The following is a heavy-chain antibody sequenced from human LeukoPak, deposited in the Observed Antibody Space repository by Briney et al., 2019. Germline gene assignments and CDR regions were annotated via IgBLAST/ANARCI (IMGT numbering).Heavy chain of an antibody. CDR1: GGSISSGDYY. Sequence: TSETLFLTCTVSGGSISSGDYYWSWIRQPPGKGLEWIGYIYYSGSTYYNPSLKSRVTISVDTSKNQFSLKLSSVTAADTAVYYCARFPKWIQLWFADDFDYWGQGTLVTVSS. J-gene: IGHJ4*02. V-gene: IGHV4-30-4*01. D-gene: IGHD5-18*01. CDR3: ARFPKWIQLWFADDFDY. CDR2: IYYSGST.